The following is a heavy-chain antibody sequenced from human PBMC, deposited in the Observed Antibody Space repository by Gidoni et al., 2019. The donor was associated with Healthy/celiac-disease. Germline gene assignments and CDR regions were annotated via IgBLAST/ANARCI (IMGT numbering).Heavy chain of an antibody. CDR3: AKDRGWKRYFDY. D-gene: IGHD1-1*01. CDR2: ISYDGSNK. CDR1: GFTFSSYG. V-gene: IGHV3-30*18. Sequence: QVQLVESGGGVVQHGRSLRLYWAASGFTFSSYGMHWVRQAPGKGLEWLAFISYDGSNKYYADSVKGRFTISRDNSKNTLYLQMNSLRAEDTAVYYCAKDRGWKRYFDYWGQGTLVTVSS. J-gene: IGHJ4*02.